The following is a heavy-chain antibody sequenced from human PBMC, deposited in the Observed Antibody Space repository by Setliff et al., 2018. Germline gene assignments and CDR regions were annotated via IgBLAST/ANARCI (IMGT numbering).Heavy chain of an antibody. CDR3: ARGKNGSRQLVVLGWFDP. CDR1: GGSLSGYY. D-gene: IGHD3-22*01. V-gene: IGHV4-34*01. CDR2: INHSGST. Sequence: SETLSLTCAVYGGSLSGYYWSWIRQPPGKGLEWIGEINHSGSTNYNPSLKSRVTISVDTSKNQFSLKLSFVTAADTAVYYCARGKNGSRQLVVLGWFDPWGQGTLVTVS. J-gene: IGHJ5*02.